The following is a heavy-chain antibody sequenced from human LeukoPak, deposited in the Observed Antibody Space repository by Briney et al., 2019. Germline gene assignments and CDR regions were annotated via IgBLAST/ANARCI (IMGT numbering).Heavy chain of an antibody. J-gene: IGHJ5*02. CDR1: GGSISSYY. CDR2: IYTSGST. CDR3: ARDHCSSTSCYVGTSWFDP. Sequence: SETLSLTCTVSGGSISSYYWSWIRQPAGKGLEWIGRIYTSGSTNYNPSLKSRVTMSVDTSKNQFSLKLSSVTAADTAVYYCARDHCSSTSCYVGTSWFDPWGQGTLVTVSS. D-gene: IGHD2-2*01. V-gene: IGHV4-4*07.